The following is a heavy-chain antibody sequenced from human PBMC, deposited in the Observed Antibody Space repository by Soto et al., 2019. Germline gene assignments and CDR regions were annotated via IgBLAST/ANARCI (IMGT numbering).Heavy chain of an antibody. CDR3: ARVAEKDDAFDI. CDR1: GYTFTSYD. V-gene: IGHV1-8*01. J-gene: IGHJ3*02. CDR2: MNPNRGNT. Sequence: QVQLVQSGAEVKKPGASVKVSCKASGYTFTSYDINWVRQATGQGLEWMGWMNPNRGNTGYAQKFQGRVTMTRNTSISTAYIEPSRRRSEDTAVYYCARVAEKDDAFDIWGQGTMVTVSS.